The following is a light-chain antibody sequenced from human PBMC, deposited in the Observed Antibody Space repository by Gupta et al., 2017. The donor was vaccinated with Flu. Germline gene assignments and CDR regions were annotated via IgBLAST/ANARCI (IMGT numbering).Light chain of an antibody. CDR3: QHYSVLPS. V-gene: IGKV3D-15*01. J-gene: IGKJ5*01. CDR2: GAS. CDR1: QNIISN. Sequence: EIVMTQSPATLPVSPGDRATLSCRASQNIISNLAWYQQKPGQAPRLIIYGASNRDTGNTDRFSGRGEGKEFTLTSSSRQYEDFAVYYGQHYSVLPSFGPGTLLEIK.